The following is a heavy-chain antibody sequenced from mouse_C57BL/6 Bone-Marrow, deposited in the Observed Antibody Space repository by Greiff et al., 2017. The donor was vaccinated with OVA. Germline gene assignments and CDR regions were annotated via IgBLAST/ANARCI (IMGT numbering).Heavy chain of an antibody. CDR3: ARWGYYGSSNYYAMDY. V-gene: IGHV1-18*01. J-gene: IGHJ4*01. CDR2: INPNNGGT. Sequence: VHVKQSGPELVKPGASVKIPCKASGYTFTDYNMDWVKQSHGKSLEWIGDINPNNGGTIYNQKFKGKATLTVDKSSSTAYMELRRLTSEDTAVYYCARWGYYGSSNYYAMDYWGQGTSVTVSS. CDR1: GYTFTDYN. D-gene: IGHD1-1*01.